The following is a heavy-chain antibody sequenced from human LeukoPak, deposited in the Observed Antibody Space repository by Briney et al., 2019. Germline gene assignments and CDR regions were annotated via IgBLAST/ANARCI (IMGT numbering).Heavy chain of an antibody. V-gene: IGHV3-9*01. CDR3: AAPQYYYDSSGYDDAFDI. D-gene: IGHD3-22*01. CDR2: ISWNRGSI. Sequence: QTGGSLRFSGAASGFTFSSYSMNWVRQAPGKGLEWVSGISWNRGSIGYADSVKGRFTISRDNAKNSLYLQMNSLRAEDTALYYCAAPQYYYDSSGYDDAFDIWGQGTMVTVSS. J-gene: IGHJ3*02. CDR1: GFTFSSYS.